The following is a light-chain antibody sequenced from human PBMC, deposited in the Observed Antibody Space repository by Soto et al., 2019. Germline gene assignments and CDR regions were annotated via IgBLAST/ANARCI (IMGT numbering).Light chain of an antibody. V-gene: IGKV3-20*01. Sequence: EIVLTNSPGTLSLSRGEIATLSCRASQSVSSSYLAWYQQKPGQAPRLLIYGASSRATGIPDRFSGSGSGTEFTLTINSLQSEDFAVYYRQQYGSSPPVWTFGQATKVDIK. CDR1: QSVSSSY. CDR3: QQYGSSPPVWT. CDR2: GAS. J-gene: IGKJ1*01.